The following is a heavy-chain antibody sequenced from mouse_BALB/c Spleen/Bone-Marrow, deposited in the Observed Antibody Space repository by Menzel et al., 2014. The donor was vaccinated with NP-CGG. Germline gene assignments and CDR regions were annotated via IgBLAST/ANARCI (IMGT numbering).Heavy chain of an antibody. V-gene: IGHV1-52*01. D-gene: IGHD1-1*01. CDR1: GYTFTNYW. Sequence: QVQLQQPGAELVRPGASVKLSCKASGYTFTNYWMNWVKQRPEQGLEWIGRIDPYDSETHSNQKFKDKAILTVDKSSSTAYMQLSSLTSEDSAVYYCARWGTTVVDYFDVWAQGPRSPFPQ. CDR2: IDPYDSET. CDR3: ARWGTTVVDYFDV. J-gene: IGHJ1*02.